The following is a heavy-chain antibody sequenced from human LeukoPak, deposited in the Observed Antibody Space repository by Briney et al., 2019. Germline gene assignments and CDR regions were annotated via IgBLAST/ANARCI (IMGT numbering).Heavy chain of an antibody. CDR3: VQKEGYGYVY. J-gene: IGHJ4*02. V-gene: IGHV3-30*02. CDR2: IRYDGSNK. D-gene: IGHD5-18*01. Sequence: PGGSLRLSCAASGFTFSSYWMTWVRQAPGKGLEWVAFIRYDGSNKYYADSVKGRFTISRDNSKNTLYLQMNSLRAEDTAVYYCVQKEGYGYVYWGQGTLVTVSS. CDR1: GFTFSSYW.